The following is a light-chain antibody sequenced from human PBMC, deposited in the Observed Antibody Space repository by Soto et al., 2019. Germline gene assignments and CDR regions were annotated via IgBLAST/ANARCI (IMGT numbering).Light chain of an antibody. J-gene: IGLJ1*01. Sequence: QSALTQPASVSGSPGQSLTISCTGTSSDVGGYNYVFWYQQHADKAPQLMIYEVSNRTSGVSSRFSGSKSGNTASLTISGLQAEDEDDYYCSSYTSDSTFVFGPGTKLTVL. CDR2: EVS. CDR1: SSDVGGYNY. V-gene: IGLV2-14*01. CDR3: SSYTSDSTFV.